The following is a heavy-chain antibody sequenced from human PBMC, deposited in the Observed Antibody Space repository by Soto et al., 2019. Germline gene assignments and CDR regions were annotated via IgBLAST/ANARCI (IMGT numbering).Heavy chain of an antibody. V-gene: IGHV3-7*01. CDR2: IKQDGSEK. CDR3: ARVDSSSWYLGNNWFDP. CDR1: GFTFSSYW. J-gene: IGHJ5*02. Sequence: GGSLRLSCAASGFTFSSYWMSWVRQAPGKGLEWVANIKQDGSEKYYVDSVKGRFTISRDNAKNSLYLQMNSLRAEDTAVYYCARVDSSSWYLGNNWFDPWGQGTLVTVSS. D-gene: IGHD6-13*01.